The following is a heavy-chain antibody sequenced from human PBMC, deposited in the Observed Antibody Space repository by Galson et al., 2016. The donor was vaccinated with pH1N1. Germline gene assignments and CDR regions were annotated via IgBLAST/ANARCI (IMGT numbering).Heavy chain of an antibody. V-gene: IGHV3-48*01. J-gene: IGHJ2*01. Sequence: SLRLSCAASGFSFSSYTMNWVRQAPGKALEWLSNITSGSGGINYADSVKGRFTISRDNAKNSLFLEIDSLRAEDTAVYYCTRCANGPLDFWVFDLWGRGTLVSVSP. CDR2: ITSGSGGI. CDR3: TRCANGPLDFWVFDL. CDR1: GFSFSSYT. D-gene: IGHD3-3*01.